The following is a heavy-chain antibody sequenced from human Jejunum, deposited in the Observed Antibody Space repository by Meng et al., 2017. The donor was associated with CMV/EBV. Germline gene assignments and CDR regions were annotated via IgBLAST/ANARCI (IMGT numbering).Heavy chain of an antibody. CDR2: LRYDGSNK. D-gene: IGHD3-3*01. J-gene: IGHJ4*02. V-gene: IGHV3-30*02. CDR1: GFTLSIYG. CDR3: ARRVEWSDC. Sequence: QGHLVEPGGGVVPPGGSLTLSCEASGFTLSIYGMHWVRQAPGKGLEWVAFLRYDGSNKYYTESVRGRFTISRDNSKNTLYLQMNNLRVEDTAVYFCARRVEWSDCWGQGTLVTVSS.